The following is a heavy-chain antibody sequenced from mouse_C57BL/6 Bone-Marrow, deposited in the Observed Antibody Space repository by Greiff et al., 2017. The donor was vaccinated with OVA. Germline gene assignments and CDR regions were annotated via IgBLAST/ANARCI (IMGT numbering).Heavy chain of an antibody. D-gene: IGHD2-2*01. CDR2: IYPGSGST. V-gene: IGHV1-55*01. J-gene: IGHJ3*01. CDR3: ARLWLRRGWFAY. CDR1: GYTFTSYW. Sequence: QVQLQQPGAELVKPGASVKMSCKASGYTFTSYWITWMKQRPGQGLEWIGDIYPGSGSTNYNEKFKSKATLTVDTSSSTAYMQLSSLTSVDSAVYYCARLWLRRGWFAYWGQGTLVTVSA.